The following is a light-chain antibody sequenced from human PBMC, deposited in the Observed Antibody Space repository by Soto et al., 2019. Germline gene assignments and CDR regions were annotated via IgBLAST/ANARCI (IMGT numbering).Light chain of an antibody. CDR3: QQYDNLT. V-gene: IGKV1-33*01. J-gene: IGKJ3*01. CDR2: DAS. Sequence: DIQMTQSPSSLSASVGDRVTITCQASQDISNYLNCYQQKPGKAPKLLIYDASNLETGVPSRFSGSGSGTDFTFTISSLQPEDIATYYCQQYDNLTFGPGTEVDIK. CDR1: QDISNY.